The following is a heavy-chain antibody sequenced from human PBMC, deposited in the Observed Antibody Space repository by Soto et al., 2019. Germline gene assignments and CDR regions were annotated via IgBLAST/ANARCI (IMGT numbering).Heavy chain of an antibody. CDR2: IKQDGSEK. Sequence: GGSLRLSCAASGFTFSSYWMSWVRQAPGKGLEWVANIKQDGSEKYYVDSVKGRFTISRDNAKNSLYLQMNSLRAEDTAVYYCARVSYGFYYYYYYMDVWGKGTTVTVSS. V-gene: IGHV3-7*01. CDR1: GFTFSSYW. CDR3: ARVSYGFYYYYYYMDV. D-gene: IGHD3-10*01. J-gene: IGHJ6*03.